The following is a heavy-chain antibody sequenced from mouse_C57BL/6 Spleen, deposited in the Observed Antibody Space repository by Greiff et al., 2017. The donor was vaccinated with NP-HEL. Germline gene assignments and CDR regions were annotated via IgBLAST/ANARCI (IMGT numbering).Heavy chain of an antibody. Sequence: VESGEGLVKPGGSLKLSCAASGFTFSSYAMSWVRQTPEKRLEWVAYISSGGDYIYYADTVKGRFTISRDNARNTLYLQMSSLKSEDTAMYYCTRDVDYGYDGGFAYWGQGTLVTVSA. CDR3: TRDVDYGYDGGFAY. CDR2: ISSGGDYI. CDR1: GFTFSSYA. J-gene: IGHJ3*01. V-gene: IGHV5-9-1*02. D-gene: IGHD2-2*01.